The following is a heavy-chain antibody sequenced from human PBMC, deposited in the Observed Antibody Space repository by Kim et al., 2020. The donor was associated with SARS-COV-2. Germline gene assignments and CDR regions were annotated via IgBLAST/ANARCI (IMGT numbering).Heavy chain of an antibody. D-gene: IGHD1-26*01. CDR3: ARGQRRDGYYD. CDR2: T. J-gene: IGHJ4*02. V-gene: IGHV4-34*01. Sequence: TNYTPSLKSRVTISVDTSKNQFSLKLSSVTAADTAVYYCARGQRRDGYYDWGQGTLVTVSS.